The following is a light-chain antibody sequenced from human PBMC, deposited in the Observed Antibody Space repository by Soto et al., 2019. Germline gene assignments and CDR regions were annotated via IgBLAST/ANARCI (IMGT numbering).Light chain of an antibody. CDR2: DAY. J-gene: IGKJ4*01. Sequence: DIQMTQSPPSLSASVGDRVIITCRASQSISNYLNWYQKKPGKAPKLLIYDAYSLQSGVQSRFSGSGSGTDFTLTIRSLQPEDCATYYCKQSYHTPLSFGGGTKVDIK. V-gene: IGKV1-39*01. CDR1: QSISNY. CDR3: KQSYHTPLS.